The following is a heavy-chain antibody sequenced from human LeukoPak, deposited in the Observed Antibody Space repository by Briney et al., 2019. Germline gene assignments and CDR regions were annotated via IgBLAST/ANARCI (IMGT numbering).Heavy chain of an antibody. J-gene: IGHJ4*02. CDR2: IYSGGST. D-gene: IGHD5-18*01. V-gene: IGHV3-66*01. Sequence: GGSLRLSCAASGFTVSSNYMSWVRQAPGKGLEWVSVIYSGGSTYYADSVKGRFTISRDNSKNTLYLQMNSLRAEDTAVYYCVGIQLWSPFDYWGQGTLVTVSS. CDR1: GFTVSSNY. CDR3: VGIQLWSPFDY.